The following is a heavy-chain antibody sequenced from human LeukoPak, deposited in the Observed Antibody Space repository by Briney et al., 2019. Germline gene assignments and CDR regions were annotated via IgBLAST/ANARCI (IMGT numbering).Heavy chain of an antibody. J-gene: IGHJ4*02. D-gene: IGHD2-15*01. Sequence: PSETLSLTCTVSGYSITSGYYWAWIGQSPGKGLEWIGSIYHSGNTYYNPSLKSRVIILVDTSKNQFSLQLGSVTPTDTAVYYCARAGYCSGVSCYSAVPGKYWGQGALVTVSS. CDR2: IYHSGNT. V-gene: IGHV4-38-2*02. CDR1: GYSITSGYY. CDR3: ARAGYCSGVSCYSAVPGKY.